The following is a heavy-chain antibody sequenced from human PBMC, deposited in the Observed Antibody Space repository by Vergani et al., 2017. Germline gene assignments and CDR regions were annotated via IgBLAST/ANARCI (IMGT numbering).Heavy chain of an antibody. CDR3: ARDADLGYCRSTSCYDNWFDP. V-gene: IGHV4-61*02. CDR1: GDSFSSGYYY. J-gene: IGHJ5*02. Sequence: QVQLQESGPGLVKPSQTLSLTCTVSGDSFSSGYYYWSWIRQPAGKGLEWIGHIYTSGSTNYNSSLKSRVTISVDTSKNQFSLQLTSVTAADTAVYYCARDADLGYCRSTSCYDNWFDPWGQGTLVTVSS. CDR2: IYTSGST. D-gene: IGHD2-2*01.